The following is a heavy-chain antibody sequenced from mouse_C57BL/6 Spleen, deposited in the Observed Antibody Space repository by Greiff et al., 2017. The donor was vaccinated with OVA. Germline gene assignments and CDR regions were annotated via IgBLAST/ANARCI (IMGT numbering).Heavy chain of an antibody. CDR1: GYTFTRYW. Sequence: QVQLQQPGAELVKPGASVKMSCKASGYTFTRYWITWVTQRPGQGLEWIGDIYPGSGSTNYNEKFKSKATLTVDTSSSTAYMQLSSLTSEDSSFYYGARSTGTGFAYWGQGTLVTVSA. CDR2: IYPGSGST. J-gene: IGHJ3*01. CDR3: ARSTGTGFAY. D-gene: IGHD4-1*01. V-gene: IGHV1-55*01.